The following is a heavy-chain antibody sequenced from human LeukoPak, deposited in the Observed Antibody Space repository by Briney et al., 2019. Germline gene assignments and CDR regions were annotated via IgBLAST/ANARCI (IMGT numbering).Heavy chain of an antibody. J-gene: IGHJ3*02. CDR1: GGSISSGDYY. CDR2: IYYSGST. Sequence: TLSLTCTVSGGSISSGDYYWSWIRQPPGKGLEWIGYIYYSGSTYYNPSLKSRVTISVDPSKNQFSLKLSSVTATDTAVYYCASSRRYYYDSSGYYAFDIWGQGTMVTVSS. V-gene: IGHV4-30-4*08. D-gene: IGHD3-22*01. CDR3: ASSRRYYYDSSGYYAFDI.